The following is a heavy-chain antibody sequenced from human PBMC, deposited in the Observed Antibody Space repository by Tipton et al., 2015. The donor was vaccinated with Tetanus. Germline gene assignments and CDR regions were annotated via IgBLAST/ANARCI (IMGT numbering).Heavy chain of an antibody. CDR3: TGGLPREPLSFDS. Sequence: TLSLTCTVSGGSINSGGHFWTWIRQHPGKGLEWIGNIYYFTERTSHTPSFDGRVTISVDTSKNQFSLRLTSVTAADTAGYYCTGGLPREPLSFDSRGQGTLVAVTT. D-gene: IGHD1-26*01. CDR1: GGSINSGGHF. CDR2: IYYFTERT. V-gene: IGHV4-31*03. J-gene: IGHJ4*02.